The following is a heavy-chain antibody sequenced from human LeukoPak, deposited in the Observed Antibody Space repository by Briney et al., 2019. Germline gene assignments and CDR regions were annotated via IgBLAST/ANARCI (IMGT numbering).Heavy chain of an antibody. CDR1: GGSISSYY. Sequence: PSETLSLTCTVSGGSISSYYWSWIRLPPGEGLEWIGYIYYTGSTNNNPSLNSRGTISVDTSKNQFSLKLSSVTAADTAVYYCARGHYGSGSYYMDVWGKGTTVTVSS. CDR2: IYYTGST. V-gene: IGHV4-59*01. CDR3: ARGHYGSGSYYMDV. J-gene: IGHJ6*04. D-gene: IGHD3-10*01.